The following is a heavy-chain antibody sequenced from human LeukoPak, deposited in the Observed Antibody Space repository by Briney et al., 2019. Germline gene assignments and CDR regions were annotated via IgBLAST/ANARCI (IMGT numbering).Heavy chain of an antibody. V-gene: IGHV3-30*18. J-gene: IGHJ6*02. CDR3: AKCGRITMVRGYYGMDV. CDR2: ISYDGSNK. D-gene: IGHD3-10*01. CDR1: GFTFSSYG. Sequence: GGSLGLSCAAPGFTFSSYGMHWVRQAPGKGLEWVAVISYDGSNKYYADSVKGRFTISRDNSKNTLYLQMNSLRAEDTAVYYCAKCGRITMVRGYYGMDVWGQGTTVTVSS.